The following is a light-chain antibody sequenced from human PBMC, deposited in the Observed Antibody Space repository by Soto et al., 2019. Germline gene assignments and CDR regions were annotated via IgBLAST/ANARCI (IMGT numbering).Light chain of an antibody. CDR1: HSLSSSS. CDR2: GVS. Sequence: EIVLTQSPGTLSLSPGERATLSCRASHSLSSSSLAWYQQKPGQAPRLLVYGVSNRATGIPDRFSGSGSGTDFTLTFSRLEPEDFAVYYCHQYGSSPRTFGQGTKVEIK. J-gene: IGKJ1*01. V-gene: IGKV3-20*01. CDR3: HQYGSSPRT.